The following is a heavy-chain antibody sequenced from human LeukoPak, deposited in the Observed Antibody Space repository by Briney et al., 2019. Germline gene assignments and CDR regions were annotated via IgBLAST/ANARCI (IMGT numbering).Heavy chain of an antibody. CDR1: GGSISSGDYY. CDR3: ASGIAAAGTVGDY. Sequence: SETLSLTCTVSGGSISSGDYYWSWIRQPPGKGLEWIGYIYYSGSTYYNPSLKSRVTISVDTSKNQFSLKLSSVTAADTAVYYCASGIAAAGTVGDYWGLGTLVTVSS. CDR2: IYYSGST. J-gene: IGHJ4*02. D-gene: IGHD6-13*01. V-gene: IGHV4-30-4*08.